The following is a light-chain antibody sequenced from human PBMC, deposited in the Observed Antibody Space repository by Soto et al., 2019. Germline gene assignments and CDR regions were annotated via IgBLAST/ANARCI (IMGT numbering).Light chain of an antibody. CDR1: SSDVGGYNY. CDR3: SSFAGNTNLV. CDR2: EVS. V-gene: IGLV2-8*01. J-gene: IGLJ2*01. Sequence: QSALTQPPSASGSPGQSVTISCTGTSSDVGGYNYVSWYQQHPGKAPKLMISEVSKRPSGVPDRFSGSKSDNTASLTVSGLQAEDEADYYCSSFAGNTNLVFGGGTKLTVL.